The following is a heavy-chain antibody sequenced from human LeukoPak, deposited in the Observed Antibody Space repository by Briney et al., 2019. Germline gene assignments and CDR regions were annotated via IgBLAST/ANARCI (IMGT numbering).Heavy chain of an antibody. CDR2: IHYSGST. V-gene: IGHV4-39*01. J-gene: IGHJ4*02. CDR3: ARLGYCSSTSCRGY. D-gene: IGHD2-2*01. CDR1: GGSISTSGSY. Sequence: SETLSLTCTVSGGSISTSGSYWGWIRQPPGKGLEWIGSIHYSGSTYYNPSLKSRVTISVDTSKNHFSLKLNSVTAADTAVYYCARLGYCSSTSCRGYWGQGTLVTVSS.